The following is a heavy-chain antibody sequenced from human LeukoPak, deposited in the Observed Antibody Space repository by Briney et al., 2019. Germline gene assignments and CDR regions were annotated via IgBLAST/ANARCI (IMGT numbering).Heavy chain of an antibody. Sequence: PSETLSLTCTVSGGSISSYYWSWIRQPPGKGLEWIGYIYHSGSTYYNPSLKSRVTISVDRSKNQFSLKLSSVTAADTAVYYCARGYCSSTSCSAVDAFDIWGQGTMVTVSS. V-gene: IGHV4-59*12. CDR1: GGSISSYY. CDR2: IYHSGST. CDR3: ARGYCSSTSCSAVDAFDI. J-gene: IGHJ3*02. D-gene: IGHD2-2*01.